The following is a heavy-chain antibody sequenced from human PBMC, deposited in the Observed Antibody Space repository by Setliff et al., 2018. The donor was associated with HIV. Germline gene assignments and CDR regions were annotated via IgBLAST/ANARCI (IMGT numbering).Heavy chain of an antibody. CDR3: ARVVGADNWFDP. D-gene: IGHD1-26*01. Sequence: ASVKVSCKTSGYTFAGYHMHWVRRAPGQGLEWMGWLNPSSGGTNYAQKFQGRVTMTRDTSNSTAYLELNSLTSNDTAVYYCARVVGADNWFDPWGQGTLVTVSS. J-gene: IGHJ5*02. CDR2: LNPSSGGT. V-gene: IGHV1-2*02. CDR1: GYTFAGYH.